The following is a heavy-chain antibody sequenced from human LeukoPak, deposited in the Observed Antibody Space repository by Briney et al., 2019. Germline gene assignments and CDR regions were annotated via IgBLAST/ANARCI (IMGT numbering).Heavy chain of an antibody. J-gene: IGHJ4*02. CDR2: IYYSGTT. Sequence: SETLSLTCTVSGGSIGKSSYYWGWIRQPPGKGLEWIGNIYYSGTTYYNPSLKSRVTISVDTSKNQFSLTLNSVTAADTAVYFCARFKQLGRSFDSWGLGSLVTVSS. CDR1: GGSIGKSSYY. V-gene: IGHV4-39*07. D-gene: IGHD1-1*01. CDR3: ARFKQLGRSFDS.